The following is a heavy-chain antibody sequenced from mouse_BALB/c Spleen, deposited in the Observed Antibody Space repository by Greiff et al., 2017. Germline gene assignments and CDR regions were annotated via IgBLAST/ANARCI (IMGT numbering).Heavy chain of an antibody. J-gene: IGHJ2*01. CDR1: GFNIKDYY. CDR3: NCGSSYDYFDC. CDR2: IDPENGDT. Sequence: EVQLQQSGAELVRSGASVKLSCTASGFNIKDYYMHWVKQRPEQGLEWIGWIDPENGDTEYAPKFQGKATMTADTSSNTAYLQLSSLTSEDTAVYYCNCGSSYDYFDCWGQGTTLTVSS. V-gene: IGHV14-4*02. D-gene: IGHD1-1*01.